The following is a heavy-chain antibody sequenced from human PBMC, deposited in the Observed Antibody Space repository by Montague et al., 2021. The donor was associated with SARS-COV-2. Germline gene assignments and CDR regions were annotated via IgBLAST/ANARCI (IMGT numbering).Heavy chain of an antibody. V-gene: IGHV4-39*07. Sequence: SETLSLTCTVSGGSISSSSYYWGWIRQPPGKGLEWIGSIYYSGSNYYNPSLKSRVTISVDTSKNQFSLKLSSVTAADTAVYYCARVGRQQLVRLSGMDVWGQGTMVTVSS. D-gene: IGHD6-13*01. CDR1: GGSISSSSYY. CDR3: ARVGRQQLVRLSGMDV. CDR2: IYYSGSN. J-gene: IGHJ6*02.